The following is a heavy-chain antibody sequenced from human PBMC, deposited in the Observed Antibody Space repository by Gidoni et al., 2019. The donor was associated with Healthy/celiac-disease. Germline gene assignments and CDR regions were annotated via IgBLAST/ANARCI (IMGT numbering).Heavy chain of an antibody. D-gene: IGHD4-17*01. J-gene: IGHJ5*02. V-gene: IGHV4-59*08. CDR3: ARLTSTVSWFDP. Sequence: QVQLQESGPGLVKPSETLSLTCTVSGGSISSYYWSWIRQPPGKGLEWIGYIYYSGSTNYNPSLKSRVTISVDTSKNQFSLKLSSVTAADTAVYYCARLTSTVSWFDPWGQGTLVTVSS. CDR1: GGSISSYY. CDR2: IYYSGST.